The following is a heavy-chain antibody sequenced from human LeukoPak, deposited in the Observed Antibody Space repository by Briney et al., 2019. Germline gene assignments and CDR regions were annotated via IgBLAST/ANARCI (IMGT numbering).Heavy chain of an antibody. Sequence: GGSLRLSCSASGFTFSSYAMHWVRQAPGKGLEWVAVISYDGSNKYYADSVKGRFTISRDNSKNTLYLQMNSLRAEDTAVYYCARGPEDIVATLGYWGQGTLVTVSS. V-gene: IGHV3-30-3*01. CDR2: ISYDGSNK. J-gene: IGHJ4*02. CDR3: ARGPEDIVATLGY. CDR1: GFTFSSYA. D-gene: IGHD5-12*01.